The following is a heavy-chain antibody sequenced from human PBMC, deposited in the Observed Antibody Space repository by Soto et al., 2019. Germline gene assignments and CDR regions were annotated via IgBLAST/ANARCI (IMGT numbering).Heavy chain of an antibody. V-gene: IGHV5-51*01. CDR1: GYTFSYYW. D-gene: IGHD3-16*01. Sequence: GESLKISCKASGYTFSYYWIGWVRQMAGKGLEWMGFIYPSDSETRYSPSFQGRVTISADKSDTTAYLQWSSLEASDTAIYYCAKWGRWSHSWHDSYWGQGTLVTVSS. CDR3: AKWGRWSHSWHDSY. J-gene: IGHJ4*02. CDR2: IYPSDSET.